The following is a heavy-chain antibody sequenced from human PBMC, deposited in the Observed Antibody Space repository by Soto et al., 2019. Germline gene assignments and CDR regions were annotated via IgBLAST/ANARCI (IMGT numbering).Heavy chain of an antibody. CDR2: ISYDGSNK. J-gene: IGHJ3*02. D-gene: IGHD5-18*01. CDR3: ARARGYSYGELRAFDI. CDR1: GFTFSSYA. Sequence: HPGGSLRLSCAASGFTFSSYAMHWVRQAPGKGLEWVAVISYDGSNKYYADSVKGRFTISRDNSKNTLYLQMNSLRAEDTAVYYCARARGYSYGELRAFDIWGQGTMVTV. V-gene: IGHV3-30-3*01.